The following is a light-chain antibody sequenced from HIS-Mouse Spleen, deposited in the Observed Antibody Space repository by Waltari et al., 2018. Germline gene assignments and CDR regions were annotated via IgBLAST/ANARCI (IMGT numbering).Light chain of an antibody. CDR3: YSTDSSGNHRV. CDR2: EDS. Sequence: SYELTQPPSVLVSPGQTARITCSGAALPKKYAYWYQQNSGQAPVLVIYEDSKRPSGIPERFSGSSSGTMATLTISGAQVEDEADYYCYSTDSSGNHRVFGGGTKLTVL. V-gene: IGLV3-10*01. CDR1: ALPKKY. J-gene: IGLJ2*01.